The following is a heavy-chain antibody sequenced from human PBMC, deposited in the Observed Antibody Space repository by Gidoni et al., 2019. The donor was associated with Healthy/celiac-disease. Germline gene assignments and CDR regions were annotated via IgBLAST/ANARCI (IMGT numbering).Heavy chain of an antibody. V-gene: IGHV1-69*01. Sequence: QVQLVQSGAEVTKPGSSVKVSCKASGGTFSSYAISWVRKAPGQGLEWMGGIIPIFGTANYAQKCQGRVTITADEATSTAYMELSSLRSEETAVYYCARGVREPEGDIWGQGTMVTVSS. CDR1: GGTFSSYA. CDR3: ARGVREPEGDI. CDR2: IIPIFGTA. J-gene: IGHJ3*02. D-gene: IGHD1-26*01.